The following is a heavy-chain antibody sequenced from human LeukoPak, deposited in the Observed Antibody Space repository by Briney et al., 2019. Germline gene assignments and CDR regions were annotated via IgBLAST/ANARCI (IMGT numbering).Heavy chain of an antibody. Sequence: GRSLRLSCAASGFTFSSYGMHWVRQAPGKGLEWVAVISYDGSNKYYADSVKGRFTISRDNAKNSLYLQMNSLTTEDTALYYCAKSGSYLRVDWFDTWGQGTLVTVSS. CDR3: AKSGSYLRVDWFDT. D-gene: IGHD1-26*01. CDR2: ISYDGSNK. J-gene: IGHJ5*02. V-gene: IGHV3-30*18. CDR1: GFTFSSYG.